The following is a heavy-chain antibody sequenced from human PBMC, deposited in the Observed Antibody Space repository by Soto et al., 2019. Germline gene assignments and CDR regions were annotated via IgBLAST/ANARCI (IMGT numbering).Heavy chain of an antibody. V-gene: IGHV3-33*01. CDR2: IWYDGSNK. Sequence: GGSLRLSCAASGFTFSSYGMHWVRQAPGKGLEWVAVIWYDGSNKYYADSVKGRFTISRDNSKNTLYLQMNSLRAEDTAVYYCARDLKYYDILTGYSRPDYWGQGT. J-gene: IGHJ4*02. CDR3: ARDLKYYDILTGYSRPDY. CDR1: GFTFSSYG. D-gene: IGHD3-9*01.